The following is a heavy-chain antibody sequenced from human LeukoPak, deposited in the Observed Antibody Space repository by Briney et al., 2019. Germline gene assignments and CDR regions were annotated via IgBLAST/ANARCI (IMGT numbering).Heavy chain of an antibody. CDR3: ARAKSLGYCSGGSCSDWFDP. V-gene: IGHV4-59*01. CDR2: IYYSGST. J-gene: IGHJ5*02. D-gene: IGHD2-15*01. CDR1: GGSISSYY. Sequence: SSETLSLTCTVSGGSISSYYWSWIRQPAGKGLEWIGYIYYSGSTNYNPSLKSRVTISVDTSKNQFSLKLSSVTAADTAVYYCARAKSLGYCSGGSCSDWFDPWGQGTLVTVSS.